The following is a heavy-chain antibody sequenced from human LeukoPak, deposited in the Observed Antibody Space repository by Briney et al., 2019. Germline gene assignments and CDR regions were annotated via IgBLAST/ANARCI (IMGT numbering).Heavy chain of an antibody. V-gene: IGHV3-30*18. Sequence: PGGSLRLSCAASGFTFSYYALHWVRQAPGKGLEWVAVISYDGTTKYYADSVKGRFTISRDNSKNLLYVRVNSLRPEDTAVYYCAKVAISRYSSGWIDYWGQGTLVTVSS. CDR1: GFTFSYYA. D-gene: IGHD6-19*01. CDR2: ISYDGTTK. J-gene: IGHJ4*02. CDR3: AKVAISRYSSGWIDY.